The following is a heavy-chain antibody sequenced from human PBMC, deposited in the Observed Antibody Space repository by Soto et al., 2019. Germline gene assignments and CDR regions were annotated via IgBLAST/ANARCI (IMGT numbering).Heavy chain of an antibody. CDR2: IWYDGSNK. Sequence: GGSLRLSCAASGFTFSSYGMHWVRQAPGKGLEWVAVIWYDGSNKYYADSVKGRFTISRDNSKNTLYLQMNSLRAEDTAVYYCARETPVTNFDYWGQGTLVTVSS. V-gene: IGHV3-33*01. CDR3: ARETPVTNFDY. J-gene: IGHJ4*02. CDR1: GFTFSSYG. D-gene: IGHD4-4*01.